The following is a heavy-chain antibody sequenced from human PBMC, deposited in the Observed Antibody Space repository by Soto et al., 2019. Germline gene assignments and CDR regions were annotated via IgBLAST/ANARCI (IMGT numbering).Heavy chain of an antibody. D-gene: IGHD3-3*01. CDR1: GFTFTSSA. J-gene: IGHJ6*02. CDR2: IVVGSGNT. CDR3: AADGVSYYYYGMDV. Sequence: QMQLVQSGPEVKKPGTSVKVSCKASGFTFTSSAVQWVRQARGQRLEWIGWIVVGSGNTNYAQKFQERVTITRDMFTSTAYMELSSLRSEDTAVYYCAADGVSYYYYGMDVWGQGTTVTVSS. V-gene: IGHV1-58*01.